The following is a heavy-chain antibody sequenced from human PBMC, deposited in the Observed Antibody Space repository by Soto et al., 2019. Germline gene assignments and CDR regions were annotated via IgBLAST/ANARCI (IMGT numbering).Heavy chain of an antibody. CDR2: IDPSDSYT. CDR1: GYSFTSYW. J-gene: IGHJ6*04. D-gene: IGHD2-2*02. V-gene: IGHV5-10-1*01. Sequence: GESLKISCKGSGYSFTSYWISWVRQMPGKGLEWMGRIDPSDSYTNYSPSFQGHVTISADKSISTAYLQWSSLKASDTAMYYCARKGYCSSTSCYTAGVYYGMDVWGKGTTVTVSS. CDR3: ARKGYCSSTSCYTAGVYYGMDV.